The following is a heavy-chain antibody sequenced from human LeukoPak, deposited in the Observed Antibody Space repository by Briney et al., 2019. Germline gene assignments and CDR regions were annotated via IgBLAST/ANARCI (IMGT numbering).Heavy chain of an antibody. Sequence: PSETLSLTCAVYGGSFSGYYWSWIRQPPGKGLEWIGEINHSGSTNYNPSLKSRVTISVDTSKNQFSLKLSSVTAADTAVYYCAVRYFDWLHYYFDYWGQGTLVTVSS. V-gene: IGHV4-34*01. CDR2: INHSGST. CDR3: AVRYFDWLHYYFDY. D-gene: IGHD3-9*01. CDR1: GGSFSGYY. J-gene: IGHJ4*02.